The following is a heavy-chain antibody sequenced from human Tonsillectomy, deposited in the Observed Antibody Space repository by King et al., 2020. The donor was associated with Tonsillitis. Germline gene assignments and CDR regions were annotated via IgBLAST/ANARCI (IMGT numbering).Heavy chain of an antibody. V-gene: IGHV4-39*01. CDR1: GGSISSTSYC. J-gene: IGHJ4*02. D-gene: IGHD4-17*01. CDR2: IYYSGSA. CDR3: ARLASYYGDYGKKKYYFDY. Sequence: LQLQESGPGLVKPSETLSLTCTVSGGSISSTSYCWGWIRQPPGKRLEWIGSIYYSGSAYYNPSLRSRGTISVDTSKKPFSLKLSSVTAADTAVYYCARLASYYGDYGKKKYYFDYWGQGTLVTVSS.